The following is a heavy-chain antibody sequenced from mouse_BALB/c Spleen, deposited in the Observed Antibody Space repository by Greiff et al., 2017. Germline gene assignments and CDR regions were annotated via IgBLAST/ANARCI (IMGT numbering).Heavy chain of an antibody. CDR3: AYYYGSSDGAWFAY. J-gene: IGHJ3*01. CDR1: GFNIKDTY. V-gene: IGHV14-3*02. Sequence: VHVKQSGAELVKPGASVKLSCTASGFNIKDTYMHWVKQRPEQGLEWIGRIDPANGNTKYDPKFQGKATITADTSSNTAYLQLSSLTSEDTAVYYCAYYYGSSDGAWFAYWGQGTLVTVSA. CDR2: IDPANGNT. D-gene: IGHD1-1*01.